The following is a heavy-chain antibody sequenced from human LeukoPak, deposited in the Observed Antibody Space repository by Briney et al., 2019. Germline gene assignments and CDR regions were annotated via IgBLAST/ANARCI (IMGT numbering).Heavy chain of an antibody. V-gene: IGHV1-69*13. D-gene: IGHD2-2*01. CDR3: ARDTERPYSSSTSCYGAFDI. CDR1: GGTFSSYA. Sequence: SVKVSCKASGGTFSSYAISWVRQAPGQGLEWMGGIIPIFGTANYAQKFQGRVTITADESTSTAYMELSSLRSEDTAVYYCARDTERPYSSSTSCYGAFDIWGQGTMVTVSS. J-gene: IGHJ3*02. CDR2: IIPIFGTA.